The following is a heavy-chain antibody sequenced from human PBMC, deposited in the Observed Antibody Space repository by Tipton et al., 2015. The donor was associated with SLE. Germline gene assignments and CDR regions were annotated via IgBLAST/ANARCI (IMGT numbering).Heavy chain of an antibody. Sequence: TLSLTCTVSGGSINSRTYYWNWIRQPAGKGLEWIGRIYNSGSTNYNSSLKSRVTISLDTSKNQFSLNLRSVTAADTAVYYCAREEVRGANYYYYYMDVWGKGTTVTISS. J-gene: IGHJ6*03. D-gene: IGHD3-10*01. CDR2: IYNSGST. V-gene: IGHV4-61*02. CDR1: GGSINSRTYY. CDR3: AREEVRGANYYYYYMDV.